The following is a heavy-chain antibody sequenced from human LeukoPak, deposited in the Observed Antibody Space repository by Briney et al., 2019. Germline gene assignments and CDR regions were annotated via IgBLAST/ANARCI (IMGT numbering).Heavy chain of an antibody. D-gene: IGHD3-10*02. Sequence: GGSLRLSCAASGFTFSSYWMSWVRQAPGKGLGWMANIKQDGSEKYYVDSVKGRFTISRDNAKNSLYLQMNSLRAEDTAVYYCARDYITMFSDYWGQGTLVTVSS. J-gene: IGHJ4*02. CDR2: IKQDGSEK. CDR1: GFTFSSYW. CDR3: ARDYITMFSDY. V-gene: IGHV3-7*03.